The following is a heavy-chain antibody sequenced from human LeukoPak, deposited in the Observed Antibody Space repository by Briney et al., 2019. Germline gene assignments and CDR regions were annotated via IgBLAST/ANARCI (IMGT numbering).Heavy chain of an antibody. D-gene: IGHD6-13*01. J-gene: IGHJ6*02. Sequence: PGGSLRLSCAASGFTVSSNYMSWVRQAPGKGLEWVSVIYSGGSTYYADSVKGRFTISRDNSKNTLYLQTNNLRAEDTAVYYCARGLAATGPRYMDVWGQGTTVTVFS. CDR3: ARGLAATGPRYMDV. CDR2: IYSGGST. CDR1: GFTVSSNY. V-gene: IGHV3-53*01.